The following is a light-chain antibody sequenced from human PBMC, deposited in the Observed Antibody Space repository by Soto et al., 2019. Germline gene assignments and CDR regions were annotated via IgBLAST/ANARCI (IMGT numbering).Light chain of an antibody. J-gene: IGLJ1*01. CDR2: EVT. CDR3: LSFTSSSTYI. V-gene: IGLV2-14*01. Sequence: QSVLTQPASVSVSPGQSITISCTGTSSDVGGYKYVSWYQQHPGKAPKLMIYEVTNRPSGVSNRFSGSKSGNTASLTISGLQAEDEADYYCLSFTSSSTYIFGTGTKVTVL. CDR1: SSDVGGYKY.